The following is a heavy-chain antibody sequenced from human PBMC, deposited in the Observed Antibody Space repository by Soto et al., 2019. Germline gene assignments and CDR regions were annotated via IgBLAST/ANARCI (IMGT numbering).Heavy chain of an antibody. CDR3: ARASYYYGSGSTPKLSYYYYGMDV. D-gene: IGHD3-10*01. V-gene: IGHV1-69*13. CDR1: GGTFSSYA. CDR2: IIPIFGTA. J-gene: IGHJ6*02. Sequence: ASVKVSCKASGGTFSSYAISWVRQAPGQGLEWMGGIIPIFGTANYAQKFQGRVTITADESTSTVYMELSSLRSEDTAVYYCARASYYYGSGSTPKLSYYYYGMDVWGQGTTVTVSS.